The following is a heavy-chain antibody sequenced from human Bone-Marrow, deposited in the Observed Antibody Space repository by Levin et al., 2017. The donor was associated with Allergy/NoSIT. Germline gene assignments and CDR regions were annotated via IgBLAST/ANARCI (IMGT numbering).Heavy chain of an antibody. D-gene: IGHD3-16*01. CDR3: ATSSTHDYVWGSFMDI. V-gene: IGHV3-21*06. J-gene: IGHJ3*02. Sequence: GGSLRLSCVASGFTFTDFSMNWVRHAPGKGLEWVSSISGGGDFKYYADSVQGRFTVSRENARNSLYLQMNNLRAEDTAVYYCATSSTHDYVWGSFMDIWGQGTMVTVSS. CDR2: ISGGGDFK. CDR1: GFTFTDFS.